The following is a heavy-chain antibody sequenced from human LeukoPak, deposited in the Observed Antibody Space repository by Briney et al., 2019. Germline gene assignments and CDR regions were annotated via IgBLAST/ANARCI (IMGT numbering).Heavy chain of an antibody. CDR2: VNSDRRSV. CDR1: GFTVSNYW. D-gene: IGHD6-19*01. J-gene: IGHJ4*02. Sequence: GGSPRLSCAASGFTVSNYWMHWVRQAPGEGLVWASRVNSDRRSVAYADSVQGRFTISTDNTKNTVYLQMDSLRAEDTAVYYCTRERNNGWDSWGQGTLVSVSS. V-gene: IGHV3-74*01. CDR3: TRERNNGWDS.